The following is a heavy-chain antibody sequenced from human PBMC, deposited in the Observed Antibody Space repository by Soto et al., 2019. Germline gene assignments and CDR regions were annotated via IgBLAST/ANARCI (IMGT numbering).Heavy chain of an antibody. CDR2: ISSSISYI. CDR1: GFTFSSYS. D-gene: IGHD5-12*01. CDR3: ARGFSGYDFDY. Sequence: GGSLRLSCAASGFTFSSYSMNWVRQAPGKGLEWVSSISSSISYIYYADSVKGRFTISRDNAKNSLYLQMNSLRAEDTAVYDCARGFSGYDFDYWGQGTLVTVSS. J-gene: IGHJ4*02. V-gene: IGHV3-21*01.